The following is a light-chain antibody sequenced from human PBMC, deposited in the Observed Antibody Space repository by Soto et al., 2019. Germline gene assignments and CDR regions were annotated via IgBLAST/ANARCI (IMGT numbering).Light chain of an antibody. V-gene: IGKV3-20*01. J-gene: IGKJ5*01. CDR1: QSVTRNY. CDR2: DAS. Sequence: ESVLTQSPGTLSLSPGERATVSCRASQSVTRNYLAWYQQKPGQAPRLLFYDASTRATGVPDRFSGSGPATDFTLTISRLEPEDFAVYYCQQYGSSSITFGQGTRLEIK. CDR3: QQYGSSSIT.